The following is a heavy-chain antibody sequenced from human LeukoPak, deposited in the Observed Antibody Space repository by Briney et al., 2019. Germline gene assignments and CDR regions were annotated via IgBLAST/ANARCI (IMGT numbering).Heavy chain of an antibody. D-gene: IGHD2-2*01. CDR2: ISSSSTTI. Sequence: PGGSLRLSCAASGFPFSSYSMHWVRQAPGKGLEWLSYISSSSTTIYNADPVRGRFTISRDNAKNSLFLQMNSLRAEDTAVYSCARGGGFCGSTSCYGIDSWGQGTLVTVSS. CDR1: GFPFSSYS. J-gene: IGHJ4*02. CDR3: ARGGGFCGSTSCYGIDS. V-gene: IGHV3-48*01.